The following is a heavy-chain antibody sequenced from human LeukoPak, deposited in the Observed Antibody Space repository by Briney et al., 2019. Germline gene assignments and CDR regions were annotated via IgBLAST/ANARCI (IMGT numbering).Heavy chain of an antibody. CDR2: MHPNSGGT. V-gene: IGHV1-2*02. CDR3: ATSSGYSGSWGAFDI. J-gene: IGHJ3*02. CDR1: GYTFTAYY. D-gene: IGHD6-13*01. Sequence: GASVKVSCKASGYTFTAYYMHWVRQAPGQGLAWMGWMHPNSGGTHYEQKFQGRVTMTRDTSISTAYMEVSRLTSDETAVYYCATSSGYSGSWGAFDIWGQGTMVTVSS.